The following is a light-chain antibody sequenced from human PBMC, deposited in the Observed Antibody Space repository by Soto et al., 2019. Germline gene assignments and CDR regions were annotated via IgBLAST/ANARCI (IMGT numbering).Light chain of an antibody. Sequence: QLVLTQPPSASGTPGQRVAISCSGSSSNIGKNTVNWYQQVPGTAPKGVIYSVNQRPSGAPDRLSGSKSGTSASLAIRGLQSEDEADYFCAAWDDSLKAYVFGTGTKVTVL. J-gene: IGLJ1*01. V-gene: IGLV1-44*01. CDR3: AAWDDSLKAYV. CDR2: SVN. CDR1: SSNIGKNT.